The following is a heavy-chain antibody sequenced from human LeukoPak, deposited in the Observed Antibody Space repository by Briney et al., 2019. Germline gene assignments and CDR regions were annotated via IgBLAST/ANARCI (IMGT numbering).Heavy chain of an antibody. CDR3: ARVGYSSSWYGL. CDR2: IYSGGST. D-gene: IGHD6-13*01. V-gene: IGHV3-66*01. CDR1: GFTVSSNY. J-gene: IGHJ4*02. Sequence: GGSLRLSCAVSGFTVSSNYMSWVRQAPGKGLEWVSIIYSGGSTYYADSVKGRFTISRDNSKNTLYLQMNSLRAEDTAVYYCARVGYSSSWYGLWGQGTLATVSS.